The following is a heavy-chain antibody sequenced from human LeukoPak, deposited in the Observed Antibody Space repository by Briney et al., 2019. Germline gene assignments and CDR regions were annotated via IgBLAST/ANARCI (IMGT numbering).Heavy chain of an antibody. Sequence: SETLSLTRSVSGDSVSSFYWNWIRQPPGRGLEWIGNIHYSGGSIYNPSLKSRVTISIDTSRKQFFLKLSSVTAADTAVYYCVLAPNSNWFDFWGQGTLVTVSS. CDR1: GDSVSSFY. CDR2: IHYSGGS. V-gene: IGHV4-59*08. D-gene: IGHD2-15*01. CDR3: VLAPNSNWFDF. J-gene: IGHJ5*01.